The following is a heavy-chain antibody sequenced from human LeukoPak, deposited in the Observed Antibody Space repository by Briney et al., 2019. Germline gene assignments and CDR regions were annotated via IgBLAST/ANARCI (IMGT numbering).Heavy chain of an antibody. D-gene: IGHD3-16*01. V-gene: IGHV4-59*01. J-gene: IGHJ4*02. Sequence: SETLSLTCTVSGGSISTYYWIWIRQPPGKGLEWIGYIYYSGSTNCNPSLKSRVTISADTSKNQFSLKLSSVTAADTAAYYCARAEWGSWLDYWGQGTLVTVSS. CDR3: ARAEWGSWLDY. CDR1: GGSISTYY. CDR2: IYYSGST.